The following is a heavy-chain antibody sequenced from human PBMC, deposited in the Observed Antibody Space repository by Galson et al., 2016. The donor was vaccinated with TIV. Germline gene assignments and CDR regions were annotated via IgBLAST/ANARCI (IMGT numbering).Heavy chain of an antibody. Sequence: SLRLPCAASGFTFSIFVMHWVRQAPGKGLEWVAVISHDGEKKFYADSVKGRVIISRDDSKNTVYLQMNNLRAEDTAVYYCARWNDHGDRSYDYWGQGTLVTVSS. V-gene: IGHV3-30*03. D-gene: IGHD4-17*01. J-gene: IGHJ4*02. CDR2: ISHDGEKK. CDR1: GFTFSIFV. CDR3: ARWNDHGDRSYDY.